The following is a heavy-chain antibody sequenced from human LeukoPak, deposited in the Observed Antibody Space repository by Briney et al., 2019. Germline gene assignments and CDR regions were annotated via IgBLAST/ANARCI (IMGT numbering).Heavy chain of an antibody. Sequence: SETLSLTCTVSGGSISTSSYYWGWIRQPPGKGLEWIGSFYYSGSTYYNPSLKSRVTISVDTSKNQFSLKLSSVTAADTAVYYCARDLMHFDYWGQGTLVTVSS. CDR3: ARDLMHFDY. D-gene: IGHD3-16*01. CDR1: GGSISTSSYY. J-gene: IGHJ4*02. V-gene: IGHV4-39*07. CDR2: FYYSGST.